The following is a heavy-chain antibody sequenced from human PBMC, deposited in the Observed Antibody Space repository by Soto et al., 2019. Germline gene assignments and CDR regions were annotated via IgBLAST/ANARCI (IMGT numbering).Heavy chain of an antibody. CDR2: INGGDGNT. CDR1: GYTFTTYA. D-gene: IGHD1-1*01. V-gene: IGHV1-3*01. J-gene: IGHJ5*02. Sequence: QVQLVQSGAEVRKPGASVKISCQASGYTFTTYALYWVRQAPGQRLEWMGWINGGDGNTRYSQKFQDRVTITRDTSASTTYMELSSLRSEDTAVYYCAREKEPTGPRFGPWGQGTLVTVSS. CDR3: AREKEPTGPRFGP.